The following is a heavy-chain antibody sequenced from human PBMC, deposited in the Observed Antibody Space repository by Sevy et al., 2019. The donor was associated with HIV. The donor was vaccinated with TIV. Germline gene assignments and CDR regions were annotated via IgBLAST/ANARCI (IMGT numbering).Heavy chain of an antibody. Sequence: GGSLRLSCAVSGFTFSSYWMHWVRQAPGRGPVWVSRIKSDGSSTNYADSVKGRFTISRDNAKNTLYLQMNSLRAEDTAVHYCARDPWLYSSSWSFDYWGQGTLVTVSS. V-gene: IGHV3-74*01. CDR2: IKSDGSST. J-gene: IGHJ4*02. CDR3: ARDPWLYSSSWSFDY. CDR1: GFTFSSYW. D-gene: IGHD6-13*01.